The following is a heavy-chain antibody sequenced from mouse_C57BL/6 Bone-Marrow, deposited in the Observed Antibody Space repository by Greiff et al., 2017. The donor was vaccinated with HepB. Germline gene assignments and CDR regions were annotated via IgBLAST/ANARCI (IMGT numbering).Heavy chain of an antibody. CDR3: ARAITEYFDV. CDR1: GYTFTDYY. D-gene: IGHD2-4*01. J-gene: IGHJ1*03. CDR2: IYPGSGNT. Sequence: VKLMESGAELVRPGASVKLSCKASGYTFTDYYINWVKQRPGQGLEWIARIYPGSGNTYYNEKFKGKATLTAEKSSSTAYMQLSSLTSEDSAVYFCARAITEYFDVWGTGTTVTVSS. V-gene: IGHV1-76*01.